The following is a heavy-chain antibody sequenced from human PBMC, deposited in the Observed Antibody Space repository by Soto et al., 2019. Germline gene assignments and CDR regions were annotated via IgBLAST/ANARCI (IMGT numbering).Heavy chain of an antibody. CDR2: ISAYHGNT. Sequence: QVQLVQSGAEVKKPGASVQVSCKSSGYTFTSYGISWVRQATGQGLEWMGWISAYHGNTNYAQKLQGIVTITTETSTSTAYIELRSLISDDTAVYYCAMVTTVTTLDYWGQGNLVTVSS. V-gene: IGHV1-18*01. J-gene: IGHJ4*02. CDR3: AMVTTVTTLDY. CDR1: GYTFTSYG. D-gene: IGHD4-17*01.